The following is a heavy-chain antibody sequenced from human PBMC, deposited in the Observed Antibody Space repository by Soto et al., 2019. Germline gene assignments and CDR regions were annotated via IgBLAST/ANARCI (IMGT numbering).Heavy chain of an antibody. CDR2: IYYSGST. J-gene: IGHJ5*02. D-gene: IGHD6-13*01. V-gene: IGHV4-39*01. CDR3: ARLPWSAAGIWFDP. Sequence: SETLSLTCTVSGGSISSSSYYWGWIRQPPGKGLEWIGSIYYSGSTYYNPSLKSRVTISVDTSKNQFSLKLSSVTAADTAVYYCARLPWSAAGIWFDPWGQGTLVTVSS. CDR1: GGSISSSSYY.